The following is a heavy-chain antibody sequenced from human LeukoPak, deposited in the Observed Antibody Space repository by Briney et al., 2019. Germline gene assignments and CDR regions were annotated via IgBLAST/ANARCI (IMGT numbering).Heavy chain of an antibody. CDR2: IYYSGST. V-gene: IGHV4-38-2*02. CDR3: ARGGFLEWLDYFDY. CDR1: GYSISSGYY. Sequence: SETLSLTCTVSGYSISSGYYWGWIRQPPGKGLGWIGSIYYSGSTYYNPSLKSRVTISVDTSKNQFSLKLSSVTAADTAVYYCARGGFLEWLDYFDYWGQGTLVTVSS. D-gene: IGHD3-3*01. J-gene: IGHJ4*02.